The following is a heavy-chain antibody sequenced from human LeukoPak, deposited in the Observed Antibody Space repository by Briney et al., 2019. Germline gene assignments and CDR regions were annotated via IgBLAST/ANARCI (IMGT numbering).Heavy chain of an antibody. Sequence: SETLSLTCTVSGGSISSSSYYWGWIRQPPGKGLEWIGSIYYSGSTYYNPSLTSRVTISVDTSKNQFSLKLSSVTAADTAVYYCARDALIAAAAPYYFAYWGQGTLVTVSS. CDR3: ARDALIAAAAPYYFAY. CDR2: IYYSGST. J-gene: IGHJ4*02. V-gene: IGHV4-39*07. D-gene: IGHD6-13*01. CDR1: GGSISSSSYY.